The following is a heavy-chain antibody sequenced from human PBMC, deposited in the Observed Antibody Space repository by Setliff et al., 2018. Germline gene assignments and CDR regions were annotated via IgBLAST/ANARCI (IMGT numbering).Heavy chain of an antibody. D-gene: IGHD2-15*01. V-gene: IGHV1-46*01. J-gene: IGHJ4*02. CDR3: IVNMVRPVTGLDS. Sequence: GASVKVSCKASGHSLTSNHFHWGRQAPGKGLEWMGTINPNDGYTIYAPAFQGRVAMTTDTSTGTAYMELSGLTSADTAIYYCIVNMVRPVTGLDSWGPGTTVTVSS. CDR1: GHSLTSNH. CDR2: INPNDGYT.